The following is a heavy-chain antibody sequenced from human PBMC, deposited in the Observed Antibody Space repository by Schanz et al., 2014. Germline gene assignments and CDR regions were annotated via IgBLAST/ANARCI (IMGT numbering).Heavy chain of an antibody. D-gene: IGHD1-1*01. J-gene: IGHJ4*02. CDR2: ISGRDGST. CDR3: ARDRRNADLDY. CDR1: GFTFSSYA. Sequence: EVQLAESGGGLVKPGGSLRLSCAASGFTFSSYAMTWVRQAPGMGLEWVSAISGRDGSTYYADSVRGRFTVSRDNSKNTLYLEVNSLRAEDTALYYCARDRRNADLDYWGQGTLVTVSS. V-gene: IGHV3-23*04.